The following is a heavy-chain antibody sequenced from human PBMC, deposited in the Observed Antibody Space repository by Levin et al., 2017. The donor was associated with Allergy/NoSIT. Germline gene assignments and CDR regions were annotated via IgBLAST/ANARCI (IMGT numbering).Heavy chain of an antibody. V-gene: IGHV1-2*02. Sequence: PGESLKISCKASGYTFTGYYMHWVRQAPGQGLEWMGWINPNSGGTNYAQKFQGRVTMTRDTSISTAYMELSRLRSDDTAVYYCAIGEWELLFCNYWGQGTLVTVSS. CDR3: AIGEWELLFCNY. CDR2: INPNSGGT. CDR1: GYTFTGYY. J-gene: IGHJ4*02. D-gene: IGHD1-26*01.